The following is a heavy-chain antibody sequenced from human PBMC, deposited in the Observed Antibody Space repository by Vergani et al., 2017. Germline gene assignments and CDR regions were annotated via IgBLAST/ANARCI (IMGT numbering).Heavy chain of an antibody. Sequence: EVHLVESGGGLVQPGRSLRLSCVASGGNIDFSAMHWVRQAPGKGLEWVSGVSWNSDNIQYADSVKGRFTISRDNAKNSLYLQVNSLRAEDTAVYYCARGANLVLEPAAMAFDMWGQGTMVTVSS. CDR2: VSWNSDNI. D-gene: IGHD2-2*01. CDR1: GGNIDFSA. CDR3: ARGANLVLEPAAMAFDM. J-gene: IGHJ3*02. V-gene: IGHV3-9*01.